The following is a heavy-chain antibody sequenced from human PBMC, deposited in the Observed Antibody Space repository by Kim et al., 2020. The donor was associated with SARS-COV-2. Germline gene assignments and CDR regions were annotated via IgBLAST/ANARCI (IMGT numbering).Heavy chain of an antibody. Sequence: ASVKVSCKASGYTFTSYDINWVRQATGQGLEWMGWMNPNSGNTGYAQKFQGRVTMTSNTSISTAYMELSSLRSEDTAVYYCARAKLVQGVFYYYYYMDVWGKGTTVTVSS. CDR1: GYTFTSYD. CDR2: MNPNSGNT. J-gene: IGHJ6*03. V-gene: IGHV1-8*01. CDR3: ARAKLVQGVFYYYYYMDV. D-gene: IGHD3-10*01.